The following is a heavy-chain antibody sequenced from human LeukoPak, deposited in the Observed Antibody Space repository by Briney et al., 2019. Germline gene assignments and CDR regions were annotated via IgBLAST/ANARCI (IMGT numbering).Heavy chain of an antibody. J-gene: IGHJ3*02. CDR2: INHSGST. CDR3: ARVPYSSSWYDRYRGAFDI. V-gene: IGHV4-34*01. Sequence: SETLSLTCAVYGGSFSGYYWSWIRQPPGKGLEWIGEINHSGSTNYNPSLKSRVTISVDTSKNQFSLKLSSVTAADTAVYYCARVPYSSSWYDRYRGAFDIWGQGTMVTVSS. D-gene: IGHD6-13*01. CDR1: GGSFSGYY.